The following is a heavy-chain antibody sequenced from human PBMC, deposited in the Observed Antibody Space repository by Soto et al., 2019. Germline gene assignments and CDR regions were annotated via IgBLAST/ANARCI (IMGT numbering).Heavy chain of an antibody. D-gene: IGHD6-6*01. Sequence: SETLSLTCTVSGGSISSGTYYWGWIRQPPGKGLEWIGSMYYSGSTSYNPSLKSRVTMSVDTSKNQFSLKLTSVTAADTAVYYCAAPPRYWGQGTLVTVSS. J-gene: IGHJ4*02. V-gene: IGHV4-39*07. CDR2: MYYSGST. CDR3: AAPPRY. CDR1: GGSISSGTYY.